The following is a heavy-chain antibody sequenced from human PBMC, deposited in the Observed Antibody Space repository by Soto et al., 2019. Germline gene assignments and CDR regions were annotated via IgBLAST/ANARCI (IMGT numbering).Heavy chain of an antibody. CDR3: ARHRQEYSSSWETWFDP. D-gene: IGHD6-13*01. Sequence: GESLKISCKGSGYSFTSYWIGWVRQMPGKGLEWMGIIYPGDSDTRYSPSFQGQVTISADKSISTAYLQWSSLKASDTAMYYCARHRQEYSSSWETWFDPWGQGTLVTVS. V-gene: IGHV5-51*01. CDR2: IYPGDSDT. J-gene: IGHJ5*02. CDR1: GYSFTSYW.